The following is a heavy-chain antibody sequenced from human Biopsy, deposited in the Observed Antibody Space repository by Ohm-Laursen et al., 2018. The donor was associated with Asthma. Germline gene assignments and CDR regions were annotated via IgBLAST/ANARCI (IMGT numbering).Heavy chain of an antibody. CDR1: GFTFRSYA. J-gene: IGHJ4*02. Sequence: SLSLSFAASGFTFRSYAMHWVRQAPGKGLEWVAVGGSYYDGGLNYYAYPVNGRFTVTRDDSKNILFLQMNSPRPDAAAFYYCGRDRMEWYLPALDFWGQGTLVTVSS. D-gene: IGHD3-3*01. CDR3: GRDRMEWYLPALDF. CDR2: SYYDGGLN. V-gene: IGHV3-30-3*01.